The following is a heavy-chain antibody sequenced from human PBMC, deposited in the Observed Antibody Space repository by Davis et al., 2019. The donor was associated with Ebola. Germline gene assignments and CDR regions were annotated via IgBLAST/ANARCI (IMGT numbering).Heavy chain of an antibody. CDR1: GFTFGSFW. J-gene: IGHJ6*04. Sequence: GESLKISCAASGFTFGSFWMSWVRQAPGKGLEWVANIYRDGSEKYYVDSVKGRFTISRDNTKNSLYLQMNSLTVEDTAVYYCAKGGSGWPSDYSYGMGVWGKGTTVTVSS. D-gene: IGHD6-19*01. CDR2: IYRDGSEK. V-gene: IGHV3-7*03. CDR3: AKGGSGWPSDYSYGMGV.